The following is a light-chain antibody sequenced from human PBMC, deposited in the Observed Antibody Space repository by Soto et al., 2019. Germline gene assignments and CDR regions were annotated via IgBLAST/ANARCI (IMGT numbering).Light chain of an antibody. Sequence: DIQMTQSPSTLSASVGDRVTITCRASQNLNNWLAWFQQKPGKATTLLIYKASGLESGVPSRFSGSGSGTEFTLTISSLQPDDFSTYYCQQYNSYPWTFGQGTKVEIK. CDR1: QNLNNW. J-gene: IGKJ1*01. CDR3: QQYNSYPWT. V-gene: IGKV1-5*03. CDR2: KAS.